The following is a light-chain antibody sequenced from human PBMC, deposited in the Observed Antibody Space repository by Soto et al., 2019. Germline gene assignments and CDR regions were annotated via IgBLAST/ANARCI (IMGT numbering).Light chain of an antibody. V-gene: IGKV1-5*03. CDR2: KAS. J-gene: IGKJ1*01. Sequence: IQVTQSPSTLSASVGDRVTITCRASQSISSWLAWYQRKPGKAPKLLIYKASNLESGVPSRFSGSGSGTEFTLTISSLQADDFATYYCQQFNSYSWTFGQGTKVDIK. CDR1: QSISSW. CDR3: QQFNSYSWT.